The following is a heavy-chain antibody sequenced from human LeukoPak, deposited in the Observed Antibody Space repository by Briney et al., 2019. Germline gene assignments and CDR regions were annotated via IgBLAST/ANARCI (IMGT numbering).Heavy chain of an antibody. CDR3: AKDLHCSGGSCYSPLYYYDSSGLDY. CDR2: VSPTGSTT. V-gene: IGHV3-74*01. Sequence: GGSLRLSCTASGFSFSGHWMHWARQLPGKGLVWVSRVSPTGSTTSYADSVKGRFTISRDNSKNTLYLQMNSLRAEDTAVYYCAKDLHCSGGSCYSPLYYYDSSGLDYWGQGTLVTVSS. CDR1: GFSFSGHW. J-gene: IGHJ4*02. D-gene: IGHD2-15*01.